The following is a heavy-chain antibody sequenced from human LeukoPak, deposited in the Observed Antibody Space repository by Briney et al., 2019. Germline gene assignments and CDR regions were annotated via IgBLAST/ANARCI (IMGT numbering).Heavy chain of an antibody. Sequence: ASVKVSCKASGYTFTSYGIIWVRQAPGQGLEWMGWISAYNGNTNYAQKLQGRVTMTTDTSTSTAYMELRSLRSDDTAVYYCARIPFNYGGRLQYYYGMDVWGQGTTVTVSS. CDR2: ISAYNGNT. J-gene: IGHJ6*02. V-gene: IGHV1-18*01. D-gene: IGHD4-23*01. CDR3: ARIPFNYGGRLQYYYGMDV. CDR1: GYTFTSYG.